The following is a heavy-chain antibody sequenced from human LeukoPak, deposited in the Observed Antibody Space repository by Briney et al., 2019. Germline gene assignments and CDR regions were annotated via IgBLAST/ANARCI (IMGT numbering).Heavy chain of an antibody. CDR2: INPNSGGT. D-gene: IGHD6-13*01. J-gene: IGHJ6*03. CDR3: ARGRQQLGYYMDV. V-gene: IGHV1-2*02. Sequence: ASVKVSCKASGYTFTGYYMHWVRQAPGQGLEWMGWINPNSGGTTYAQKFQGRVTMTRDTSISTAYMELSRLRSDDTAVYYCARGRQQLGYYMDVWGKGTTVTVSS. CDR1: GYTFTGYY.